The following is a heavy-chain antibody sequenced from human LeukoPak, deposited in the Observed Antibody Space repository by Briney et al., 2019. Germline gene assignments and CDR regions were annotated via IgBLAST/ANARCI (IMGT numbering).Heavy chain of an antibody. D-gene: IGHD3-10*01. CDR3: ARAPYGSGVPIDY. CDR2: IIPIFGTA. J-gene: IGHJ4*02. CDR1: GGTFSSYA. Sequence: VASVKVSCRASGGTFSSYAISWVRQAPGQGLEWMGGIIPIFGTANYAQKFQGRVTITADESTSTAYMELSSLRSEDTAVYYCARAPYGSGVPIDYWGQGTLVTVSS. V-gene: IGHV1-69*13.